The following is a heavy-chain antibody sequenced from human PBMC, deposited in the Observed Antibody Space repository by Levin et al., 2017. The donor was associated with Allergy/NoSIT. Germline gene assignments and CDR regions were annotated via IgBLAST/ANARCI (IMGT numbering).Heavy chain of an antibody. CDR2: ILYDVGSE. J-gene: IGHJ4*02. Sequence: PGGSLRLSCAASGFTFSRYGIHWVRQAPGKGLEWVAVILYDVGSEYYADSVKGRFTISRDNSKNTVYLQMNSLRPEDTGVYYCAKVDGITTVTVDHWGQGTLVTVSS. D-gene: IGHD4-17*01. CDR3: AKVDGITTVTVDH. V-gene: IGHV3-30*18. CDR1: GFTFSRYG.